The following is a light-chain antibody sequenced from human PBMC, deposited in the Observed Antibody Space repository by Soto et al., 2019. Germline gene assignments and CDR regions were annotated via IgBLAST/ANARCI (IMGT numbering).Light chain of an antibody. V-gene: IGKV3-20*01. J-gene: IGKJ4*01. Sequence: EIVLTQSPGTLSLSPGERATLSCRASQRISSSYLAWYQQKPGQAPRLLIYGTSSRATGIPDRFSGSGSGTDFTLTISRLEPEDFAVYHCQQYGISPLTFGGGTTVEIK. CDR2: GTS. CDR1: QRISSSY. CDR3: QQYGISPLT.